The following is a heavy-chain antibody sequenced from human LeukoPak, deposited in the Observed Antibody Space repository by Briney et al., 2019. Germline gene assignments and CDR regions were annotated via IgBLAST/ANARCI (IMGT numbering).Heavy chain of an antibody. J-gene: IGHJ5*02. V-gene: IGHV1-8*01. CDR1: GYTFTSYD. Sequence: GASVKVSCRASGYTFTSYDINWVRQATGQGLEGLGWMNPNSGNTGYAQKFQGRVTMTRNTSISTAYMELSSLRPEDTAVYYCARSAGYDFWSGSPYNWFDPWGQGTLVTVSS. CDR3: ARSAGYDFWSGSPYNWFDP. CDR2: MNPNSGNT. D-gene: IGHD3-3*01.